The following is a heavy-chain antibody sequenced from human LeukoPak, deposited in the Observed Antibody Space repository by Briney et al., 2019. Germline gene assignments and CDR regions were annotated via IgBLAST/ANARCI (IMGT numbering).Heavy chain of an antibody. CDR1: GFTFDDYA. Sequence: PGRSLRLSCAASGFTFDDYAMHWVRHAPGKGLEWVSGISWNSGSIGYADSVKGRFTISRDNAKNSLYLQMNSLRAEDTALYYCAKATSFRVKASPDYWGQGTLVTVSS. CDR2: ISWNSGSI. V-gene: IGHV3-9*01. J-gene: IGHJ4*02. CDR3: AKATSFRVKASPDY. D-gene: IGHD2-21*01.